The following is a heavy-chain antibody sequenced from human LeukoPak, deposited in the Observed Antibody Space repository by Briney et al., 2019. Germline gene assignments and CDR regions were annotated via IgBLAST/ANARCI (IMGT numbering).Heavy chain of an antibody. Sequence: SETLSLTCTVSGGSISSYYWNWIRQPPGKGLEWIGYIYYSGSTNYNPSLKSRVTISVDTSKNQFSLKLSSVTAADTAVYYCARVVGWPPSVTYFDYWGQGTLVTVSS. CDR1: GGSISSYY. J-gene: IGHJ4*02. CDR2: IYYSGST. CDR3: ARVVGWPPSVTYFDY. D-gene: IGHD6-19*01. V-gene: IGHV4-59*01.